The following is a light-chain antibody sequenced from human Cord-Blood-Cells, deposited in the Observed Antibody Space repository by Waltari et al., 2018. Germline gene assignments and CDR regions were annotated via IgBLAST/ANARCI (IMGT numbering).Light chain of an antibody. CDR2: DVS. CDR3: SSYTSSSTWV. CDR1: SSDVGGYNY. J-gene: IGLJ3*02. V-gene: IGLV2-14*01. Sequence: QSALTQPASVSGSPGQSITISCTGTSSDVGGYNYVSWYQQHPGKAPKLMIYDVSKRPSGVSNRFCGSKSGNTASLTISGLQAEDGADYYCSSYTSSSTWVFGGGTKLTVL.